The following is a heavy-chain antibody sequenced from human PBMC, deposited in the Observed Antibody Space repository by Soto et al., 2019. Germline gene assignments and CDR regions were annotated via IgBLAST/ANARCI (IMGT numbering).Heavy chain of an antibody. Sequence: WGSLRLSCAASGFTVSSNYMSWVRQAPGKGPEWVSVISSDGSKYYADPVKVRFTISRDNSKNTLYLQMNSLRAEDTAVYFCARDVSSGWYYFDYWGQGTLVNVSS. J-gene: IGHJ4*02. D-gene: IGHD6-19*01. CDR1: GFTVSSNY. V-gene: IGHV3-66*01. CDR3: ARDVSSGWYYFDY. CDR2: ISSDGSK.